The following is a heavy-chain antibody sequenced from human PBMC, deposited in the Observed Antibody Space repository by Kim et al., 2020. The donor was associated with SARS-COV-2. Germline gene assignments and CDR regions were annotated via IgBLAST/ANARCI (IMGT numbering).Heavy chain of an antibody. CDR1: GLTFSSHA. Sequence: GGSLRLSCAASGLTFSSHAMHWVRQAPGKGLEFVSAISSDGAATDYADSVKGRFTISRDNSENTLYLQMGNLRPEDMAVYYCARRIYNSAWFVCDFWGQGTLVTVSS. CDR2: ISSDGAAT. V-gene: IGHV3-64*02. CDR3: ARRIYNSAWFVCDF. D-gene: IGHD6-19*01. J-gene: IGHJ4*02.